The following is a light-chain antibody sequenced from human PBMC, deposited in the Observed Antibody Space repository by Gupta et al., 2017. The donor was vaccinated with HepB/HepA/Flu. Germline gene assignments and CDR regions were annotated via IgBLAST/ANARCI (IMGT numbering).Light chain of an antibody. CDR1: LTIDTW. Sequence: DIQMTQSPSTLSASVGGRVTITCRASLTIDTWMAWYQQKPGKAPRLIIYKSSILQSEFPSRFSGSRSGTEFILTISILQPADFATYYCQQYKTYPLPFGGGTVVETK. CDR2: KSS. CDR3: QQYKTYPLP. J-gene: IGKJ4*01. V-gene: IGKV1-5*03.